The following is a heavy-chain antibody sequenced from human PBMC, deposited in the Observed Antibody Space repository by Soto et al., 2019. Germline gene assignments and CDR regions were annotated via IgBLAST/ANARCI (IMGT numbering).Heavy chain of an antibody. CDR1: GFTFSTFA. CDR3: AKDQRYYCSRTDCQVFDY. J-gene: IGHJ4*02. Sequence: EVQLLESGGGLVQPGGSLRLSCAASGFTFSTFAMTWVRQAPGKGLEWVSAVSGSGDSTYYADSVKGRLSIYRDISKNTLYLQINSLRAEDSAVYYCAKDQRYYCSRTDCQVFDYWGQGTLVTVSS. V-gene: IGHV3-23*01. D-gene: IGHD2-2*01. CDR2: VSGSGDST.